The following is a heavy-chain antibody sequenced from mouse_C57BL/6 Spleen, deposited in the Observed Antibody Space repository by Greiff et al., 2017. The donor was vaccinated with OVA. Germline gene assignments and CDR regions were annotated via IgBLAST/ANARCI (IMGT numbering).Heavy chain of an antibody. V-gene: IGHV2-2*01. CDR2: IWSGGST. D-gene: IGHD2-10*02. CDR3: ARYGNRDWYFDV. Sequence: QVQLKQSGPGLVQPSQSLSITCTVSGFSLTSYGVHWVRQSPGKGLEWLGVIWSGGSTDYNAAFISRLSISKDNSKSQVFFKMNSLQAYDTAIYYCARYGNRDWYFDVWGTGTTVTVSS. J-gene: IGHJ1*03. CDR1: GFSLTSYG.